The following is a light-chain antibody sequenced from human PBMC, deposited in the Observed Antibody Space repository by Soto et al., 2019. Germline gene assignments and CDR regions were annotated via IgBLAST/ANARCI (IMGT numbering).Light chain of an antibody. Sequence: QSALTQPASVSGSPGQSITISCTGTSSDVGGYNYVSWYQQRPGKAPKPMIYEVSNRPSGVSNRFSGSKSGNTASLTISGLQAEDEADYYCSSYTSSNTHVVFGGGTKLTVL. CDR1: SSDVGGYNY. CDR3: SSYTSSNTHVV. CDR2: EVS. J-gene: IGLJ2*01. V-gene: IGLV2-14*01.